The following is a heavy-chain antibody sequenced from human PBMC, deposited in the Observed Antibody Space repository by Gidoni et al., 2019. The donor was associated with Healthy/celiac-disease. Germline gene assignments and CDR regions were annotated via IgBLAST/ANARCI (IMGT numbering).Heavy chain of an antibody. CDR2: IYTSGST. CDR1: GGSISSGSYY. J-gene: IGHJ6*02. V-gene: IGHV4-61*02. D-gene: IGHD3-22*01. Sequence: QVQLQESGPGLVKPSQTLSLTCTVSGGSISSGSYYWSWIRQPAGKGLEWIGRIYTSGSTNYNPSLKSRVTMSVDTSKNQFSLKLSSETAADTAVYYCARGFFSLGGDTMIAPLYYYYGMDVWGQGTTVTVSS. CDR3: ARGFFSLGGDTMIAPLYYYYGMDV.